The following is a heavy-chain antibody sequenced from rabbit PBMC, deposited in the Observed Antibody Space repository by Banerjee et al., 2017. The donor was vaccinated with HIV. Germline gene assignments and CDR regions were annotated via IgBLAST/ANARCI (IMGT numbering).Heavy chain of an antibody. CDR2: IYTGDGST. V-gene: IGHV1S40*01. J-gene: IGHJ4*01. D-gene: IGHD1-1*01. CDR3: ARDLPISGGYSFDL. CDR1: GFSFSSGYD. Sequence: QSLEESGGGLVKPGASLTLTCKASGFSFSSGYDMCWVRQAPGKGLEWIACIYTGDGSTYYASWVKSRFTVSKTSSTTVALQMTSLTAADTATYFCARDLPISGGYSFDLWGQGTLVTVS.